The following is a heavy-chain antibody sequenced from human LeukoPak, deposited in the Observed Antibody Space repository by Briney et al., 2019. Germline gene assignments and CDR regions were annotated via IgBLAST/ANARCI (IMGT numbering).Heavy chain of an antibody. CDR3: ARDPTGGGLPDY. V-gene: IGHV1-46*01. D-gene: IGHD3-16*01. CDR2: INPSGGST. Sequence: GASVKVSCKASGYTFTSYYMHWVRQAPGQGLEWMGIINPSGGSTSYAQKFQGRVTMTRDTSTSTAYMELSRLRSDDTAVYYCARDPTGGGLPDYWGQGTLVTVSS. J-gene: IGHJ4*02. CDR1: GYTFTSYY.